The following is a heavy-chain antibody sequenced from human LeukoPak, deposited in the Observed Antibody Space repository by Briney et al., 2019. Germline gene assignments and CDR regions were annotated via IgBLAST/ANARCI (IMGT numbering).Heavy chain of an antibody. CDR3: TREPDTVTGGV. V-gene: IGHV4-59*01. Sequence: SETLSLTCTVPGGSISNYHCSWIRQPPGKGLELIGYISYTENTDYNPSLRSRVTISVDTSKNQFSLTLTSVTAADTAVYYCTREPDTVTGGVGGEGTRVTVSS. D-gene: IGHD4-17*01. J-gene: IGHJ4*02. CDR1: GGSISNYH. CDR2: ISYTENT.